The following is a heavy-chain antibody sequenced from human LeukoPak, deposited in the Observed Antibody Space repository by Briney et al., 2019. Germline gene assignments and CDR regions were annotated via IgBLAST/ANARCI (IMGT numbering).Heavy chain of an antibody. CDR3: AILGGDSSGYYYAYFDY. CDR2: INHSGST. D-gene: IGHD3-22*01. J-gene: IGHJ4*02. V-gene: IGHV4-34*01. Sequence: SETLSLTCAVYGGSFSGYYWSWIRQPPGKGLEWIGEINHSGSTNYNPSLKSRVTISVDTSKNQFSLKLSSVTAADTAVYYCAILGGDSSGYYYAYFDYWGQGTLVTVSS. CDR1: GGSFSGYY.